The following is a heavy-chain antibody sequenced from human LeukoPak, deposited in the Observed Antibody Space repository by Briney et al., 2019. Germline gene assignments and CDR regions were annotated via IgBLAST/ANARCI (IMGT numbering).Heavy chain of an antibody. V-gene: IGHV3-23*01. D-gene: IGHD4-11*01. Sequence: GGSLRLSCAASGFTFSSYAMSWVRQAPGKGLEWVSVITGSGGGTYYADSVKGRFTISRDNSKNMLYVQMTSLGAEDTAVYYCAKGPNESSNYLFDYWGQGTLVSASS. CDR3: AKGPNESSNYLFDY. J-gene: IGHJ4*02. CDR2: ITGSGGGT. CDR1: GFTFSSYA.